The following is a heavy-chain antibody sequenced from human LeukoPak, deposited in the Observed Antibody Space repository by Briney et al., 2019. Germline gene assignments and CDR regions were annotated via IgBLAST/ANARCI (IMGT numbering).Heavy chain of an antibody. CDR1: GGSISRYY. D-gene: IGHD6-13*01. J-gene: IGHJ4*02. CDR3: ARGLRLSAAGTNFDS. Sequence: PSETLSLTCTVSGGSISRYYWSWIRQPPVRGLEWIGYLYYSGSTNYNPSLKSRVTISLDTSNNQFSLKLSSVTAADTAVYYCARGLRLSAAGTNFDSWGEGTLVTVSS. CDR2: LYYSGST. V-gene: IGHV4-59*01.